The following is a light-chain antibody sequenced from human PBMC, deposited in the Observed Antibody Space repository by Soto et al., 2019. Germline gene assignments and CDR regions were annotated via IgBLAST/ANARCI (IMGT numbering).Light chain of an antibody. CDR3: LQYYNTSST. J-gene: IGKJ1*01. CDR2: AAS. CDR1: QDIRNT. V-gene: IGKV1-6*01. Sequence: AIQMTQSPSSLSASVGDRVTISCRASQDIRNTLAWYQQKPGEAPKLLIFAASNLQSGVPSRFSGSGSVTDFTLAITGLQPEDFATYYCLQYYNTSSTFSQGTNVDIK.